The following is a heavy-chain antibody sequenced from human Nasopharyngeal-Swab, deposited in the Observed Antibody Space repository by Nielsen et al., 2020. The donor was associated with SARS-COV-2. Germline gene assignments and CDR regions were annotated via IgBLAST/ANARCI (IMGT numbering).Heavy chain of an antibody. CDR2: IYYSGST. J-gene: IGHJ4*02. Sequence: ESLKISCTVSGGSISSSSYYWGWIRQPPGKGLEWIGSIYYSGSTYYNPSLKSRVTISVDTSKNQFSLKLSSVTAADTAVYYCARHGETIAAAGAPFDYWGQGTLVTVSS. D-gene: IGHD6-13*01. CDR1: GGSISSSSYY. V-gene: IGHV4-39*01. CDR3: ARHGETIAAAGAPFDY.